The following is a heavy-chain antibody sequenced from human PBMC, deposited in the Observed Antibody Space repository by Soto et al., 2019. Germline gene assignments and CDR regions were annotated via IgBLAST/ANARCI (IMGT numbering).Heavy chain of an antibody. CDR2: IFSNDEK. CDR3: ARIREGYSYKKNGMDV. D-gene: IGHD5-18*01. V-gene: IGHV2-26*01. J-gene: IGHJ6*02. CDR1: GFSLSNARMG. Sequence: QVTLKESGPVLVKPTETLTLTCTVSGFSLSNARMGVSWIRQPPGKALEWLAHIFSNDEKSYSTYLKSSLTISKDTSKSQVVLTMTNMDPVDTATYYCARIREGYSYKKNGMDVWGQGTTVTVSS.